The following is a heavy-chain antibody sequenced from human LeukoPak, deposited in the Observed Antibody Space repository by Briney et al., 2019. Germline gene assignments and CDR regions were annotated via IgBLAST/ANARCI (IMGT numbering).Heavy chain of an antibody. V-gene: IGHV7-4-1*02. Sequence: GASVKVSCKAFGYTFTDHAMNWVRQAPGQGPEWMGWIHTKTGNPTYGQGFTGRFVFSLGSSVSTAYLEISDLKAEDTAVYYCARGLAADCWGQGTLITVSS. CDR2: IHTKTGNP. CDR3: ARGLAADC. D-gene: IGHD6-25*01. CDR1: GYTFTDHA. J-gene: IGHJ4*02.